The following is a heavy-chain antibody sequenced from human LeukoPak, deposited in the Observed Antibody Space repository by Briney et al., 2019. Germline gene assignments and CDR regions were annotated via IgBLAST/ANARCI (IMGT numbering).Heavy chain of an antibody. CDR3: AKQDLGGATAY. V-gene: IGHV3-30*18. J-gene: IGHJ4*02. Sequence: GGSLRLSCAASGLIFSSYDMHWVRQAPGKGLEWVAVISYDGSNKYYADSVKGRFTISRDNSKNTLYLQVNSLRGEDTAVYYCAKQDLGGATAYWGQGTLVTVSS. CDR2: ISYDGSNK. CDR1: GLIFSSYD. D-gene: IGHD1-26*01.